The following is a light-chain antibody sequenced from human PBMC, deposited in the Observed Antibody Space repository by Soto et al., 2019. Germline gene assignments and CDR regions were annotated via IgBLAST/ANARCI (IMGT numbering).Light chain of an antibody. J-gene: IGKJ2*01. CDR3: QKYNSYSPT. CDR2: DAS. Sequence: DIQMTQSPSTLSASVGDRVTITCRASQSISSWLAWYQQKPGKAPKLLIYDASSLESGVPSRFSGSGSGTEFTLTIGSLQPDYFATDYCQKYNSYSPTFGQGTELEIK. V-gene: IGKV1-5*01. CDR1: QSISSW.